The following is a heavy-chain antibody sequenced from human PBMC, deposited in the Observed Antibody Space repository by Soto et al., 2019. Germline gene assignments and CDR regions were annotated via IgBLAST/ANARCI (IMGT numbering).Heavy chain of an antibody. CDR3: ARGFSAAAAGTLNYYGMDV. D-gene: IGHD6-13*01. J-gene: IGHJ6*02. CDR2: INHSGST. V-gene: IGHV4-34*01. CDR1: CGSFSGYY. Sequence: SDTLSLTCAVYCGSFSGYYWSWIRQPPGKGLEWIGEINHSGSTNYNPSLKSRVTISVDTSKNQFSLKLSSVTAADTAVYYCARGFSAAAAGTLNYYGMDVWGQGTTVTVSS.